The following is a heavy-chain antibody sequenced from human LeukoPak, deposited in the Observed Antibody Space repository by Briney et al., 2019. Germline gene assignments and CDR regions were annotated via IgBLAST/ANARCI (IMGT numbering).Heavy chain of an antibody. Sequence: SETLSLTCTVSGGSISSDSYYWGWIRQAPGKGLEWIGSIYYRGSTYYNPSLKSRVTISEDTSKNQFSLKLSSVTAADTAIYYCARHPWSSFYVGSHHMDVWGKGTTVTVSS. CDR2: IYYRGST. J-gene: IGHJ6*03. V-gene: IGHV4-39*01. CDR3: ARHPWSSFYVGSHHMDV. D-gene: IGHD3-3*01. CDR1: GGSISSDSYY.